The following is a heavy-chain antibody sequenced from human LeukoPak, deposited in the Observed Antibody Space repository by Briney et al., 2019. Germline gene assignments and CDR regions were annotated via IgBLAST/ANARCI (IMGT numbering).Heavy chain of an antibody. J-gene: IGHJ4*02. CDR1: GFTFSTYS. D-gene: IGHD2-15*01. Sequence: PGGSLRLSCAASGFTFSTYSMNWVRQAPGKGLEWVSYISSTSGTIYYADSVKGRFTIFRDNAKSSLYLQMNSLRAEDTAVYYCASGYCSAGSCHNFDYWGQGTLVTVSS. V-gene: IGHV3-48*01. CDR3: ASGYCSAGSCHNFDY. CDR2: ISSTSGTI.